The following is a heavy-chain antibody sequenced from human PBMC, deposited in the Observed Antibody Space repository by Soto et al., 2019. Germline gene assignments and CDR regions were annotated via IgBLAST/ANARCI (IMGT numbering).Heavy chain of an antibody. Sequence: GGSLRLSCAASGFTFSSYGMHWVRQAPGKGLEWVAVIWYDGSNKYYADSVKGRFTISRDNSKNTLYLQMNSLRAEDTAVYYCARGDYDILTGYPAPGYYYYGMDVWGQGTTVTVSS. CDR3: ARGDYDILTGYPAPGYYYYGMDV. CDR1: GFTFSSYG. D-gene: IGHD3-9*01. CDR2: IWYDGSNK. J-gene: IGHJ6*02. V-gene: IGHV3-33*01.